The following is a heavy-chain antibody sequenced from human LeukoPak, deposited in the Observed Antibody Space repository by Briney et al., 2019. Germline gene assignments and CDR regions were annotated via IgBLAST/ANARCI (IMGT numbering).Heavy chain of an antibody. J-gene: IGHJ4*02. D-gene: IGHD1-26*01. CDR1: GDSISSYY. CDR2: IYFSGSI. V-gene: IGHV4-59*01. CDR3: ARVALGGSYYFDY. Sequence: PSETLSLTCTVSGDSISSYYWSWIRQPPGKGLEWIGYIYFSGSINYNPSLKSRVTISVDTSKSQFSLKLSSVSAADTAMYYCARVALGGSYYFDYWGQGTLVTVSS.